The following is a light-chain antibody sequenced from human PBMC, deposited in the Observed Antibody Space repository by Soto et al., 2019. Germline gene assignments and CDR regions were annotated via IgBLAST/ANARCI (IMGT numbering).Light chain of an antibody. J-gene: IGKJ1*01. V-gene: IGKV1-39*01. CDR3: QQTHSAPWT. CDR2: AAS. Sequence: DIQMTQSPSSLSASVGDRVTITCRASQAVSNFVAWYQHRPGMAPKVLMYAASTLQTGVSSRFIGSGSGTDFTLTISRLRPEDFATYYCQQTHSAPWTFGQGTRVDVK. CDR1: QAVSNF.